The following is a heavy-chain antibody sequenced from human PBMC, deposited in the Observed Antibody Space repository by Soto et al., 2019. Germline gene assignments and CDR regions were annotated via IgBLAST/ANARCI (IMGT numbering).Heavy chain of an antibody. Sequence: QVQLVQSGAEVKKPGASVKVSCKASGYTFASDGISGVRQAPGQGLEWMGWISAYNGNTNYAQKLQGRVTMTTDTSTSTAYMELRSLRSDDTAVYYCARARWGEHRLYSYYYGMDVWGQGTTVTVSS. CDR2: ISAYNGNT. V-gene: IGHV1-18*01. J-gene: IGHJ6*02. CDR3: ARARWGEHRLYSYYYGMDV. D-gene: IGHD3-16*01. CDR1: GYTFASDG.